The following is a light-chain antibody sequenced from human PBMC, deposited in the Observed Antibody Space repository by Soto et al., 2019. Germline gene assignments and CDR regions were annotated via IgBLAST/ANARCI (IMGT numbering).Light chain of an antibody. J-gene: IGLJ1*01. CDR2: DVT. Sequence: QSALTQPRSVSGSPGQSVTISCTGTSSDVGGYNYVSWYQQHPGKAPKLMIYDVTKRPSGVTDRFSGSKSGNTASLTLSGLQAEDEADYYCCSYAGSYTDVFGTGTKLTVL. V-gene: IGLV2-11*01. CDR3: CSYAGSYTDV. CDR1: SSDVGGYNY.